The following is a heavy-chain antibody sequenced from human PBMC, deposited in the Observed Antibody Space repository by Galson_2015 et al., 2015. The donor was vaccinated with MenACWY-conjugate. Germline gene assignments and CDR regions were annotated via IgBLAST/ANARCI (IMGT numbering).Heavy chain of an antibody. CDR1: GFTFSSYA. D-gene: IGHD3-22*01. CDR2: ISGSGGST. J-gene: IGHJ6*02. V-gene: IGHV3-23*01. Sequence: SLRLSCAASGFTFSSYAMSWVRQAPGKGLEWVSAISGSGGSTYYADSVKGRFTISRDNSKNTLYLQMNSLRAEDTAVYYCAKVAYYDSSGYPSLGYYYGMDVWGQGTTVTVSS. CDR3: AKVAYYDSSGYPSLGYYYGMDV.